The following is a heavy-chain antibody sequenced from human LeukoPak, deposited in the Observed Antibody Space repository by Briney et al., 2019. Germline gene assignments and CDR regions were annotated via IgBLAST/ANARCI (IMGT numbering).Heavy chain of an antibody. D-gene: IGHD1-14*01. V-gene: IGHV4-39*01. CDR1: AGSISSGSYY. J-gene: IGHJ4*02. CDR2: IYYSGST. Sequence: SETLSLTCTVSAGSISSGSYYWGWIRQPPGKGLEWIGSIYYSGSTYYNPSLKSRVTISVDTSKNQFSLKLSSVTAADTAVYYCARPNRPITGRVDYWGQGTLVTVSS. CDR3: ARPNRPITGRVDY.